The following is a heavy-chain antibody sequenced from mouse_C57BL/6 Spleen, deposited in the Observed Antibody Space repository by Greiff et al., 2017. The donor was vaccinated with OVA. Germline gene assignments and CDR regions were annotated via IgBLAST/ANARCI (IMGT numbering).Heavy chain of an antibody. Sequence: ESGPGMVKPSQSLSLTCTVTGYSITSGYDWHWIRHFPGNKLEWMGYISYSGSTNYNPSLKSRISITHDTSKNHFFLKLNSVTTEDTATYYCAHGSSAWFAYWGQGTLVTVSA. J-gene: IGHJ3*01. CDR1: GYSITSGYD. D-gene: IGHD1-1*01. CDR3: AHGSSAWFAY. CDR2: ISYSGST. V-gene: IGHV3-1*01.